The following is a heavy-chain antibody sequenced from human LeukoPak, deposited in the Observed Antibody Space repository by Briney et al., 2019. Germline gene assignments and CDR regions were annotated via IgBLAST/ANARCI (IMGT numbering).Heavy chain of an antibody. CDR2: ITPNSGGT. D-gene: IGHD5-18*01. Sequence: ASVKVSCKASGYTLTDYYIHWVRQAPGQGLEWMAWITPNSGGTNSAQKFQGRVTMTSDTSISTAYMELSSLRSDDTAVYYCARDLRGYNYGYLSDYWGQGPLVTVSS. J-gene: IGHJ4*02. CDR1: GYTLTDYY. V-gene: IGHV1-2*02. CDR3: ARDLRGYNYGYLSDY.